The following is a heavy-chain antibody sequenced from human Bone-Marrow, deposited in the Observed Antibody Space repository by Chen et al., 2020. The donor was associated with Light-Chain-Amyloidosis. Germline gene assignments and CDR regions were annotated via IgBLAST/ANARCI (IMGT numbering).Heavy chain of an antibody. V-gene: IGHV3-48*03. D-gene: IGHD4-4*01. CDR1: GFTFDMYE. CDR3: ASLHDYNTYHLPFDY. CDR2: ISSDSRSI. Sequence: EVQLVESGGGLVQPGGSLRLSCAASGFTFDMYEMKRVRQVPGGGLEWVSYISSDSRSIYYADSVKGRFTSSRDNAKNSLYLQMNSLRAEDTAVYYCASLHDYNTYHLPFDYWGQGTLVTVSS. J-gene: IGHJ4*02.